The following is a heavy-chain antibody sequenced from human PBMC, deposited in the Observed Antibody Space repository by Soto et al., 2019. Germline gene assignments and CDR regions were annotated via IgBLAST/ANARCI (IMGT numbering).Heavy chain of an antibody. Sequence: ASVKVSCKASGYTFTSYYMHWVRQAPGQGLEWMGWINPNSGGTNYAQKFQGWVTMTRDTSISTAYMELSRLRSDDTAVYYCARDRNFCSSTSCYPAGYYGMDVWGQGTTVTVSS. V-gene: IGHV1-2*04. D-gene: IGHD2-2*01. CDR3: ARDRNFCSSTSCYPAGYYGMDV. CDR1: GYTFTSYY. J-gene: IGHJ6*02. CDR2: INPNSGGT.